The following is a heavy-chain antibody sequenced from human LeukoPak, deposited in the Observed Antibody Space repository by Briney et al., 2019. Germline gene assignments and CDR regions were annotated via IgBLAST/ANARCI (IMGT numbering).Heavy chain of an antibody. CDR3: AKIRFGEFKYFDY. CDR2: IRYDGSNK. D-gene: IGHD3-10*01. V-gene: IGHV3-30*02. Sequence: GGSLRLSCAASGFTFSSYGMHWVRQAPGKGLEWVAFIRYDGSNKYYADSVKGRFTISRDNSRNTLYLQMNSLRAEDTAVYYCAKIRFGEFKYFDYWGQGTLVTVSS. J-gene: IGHJ4*02. CDR1: GFTFSSYG.